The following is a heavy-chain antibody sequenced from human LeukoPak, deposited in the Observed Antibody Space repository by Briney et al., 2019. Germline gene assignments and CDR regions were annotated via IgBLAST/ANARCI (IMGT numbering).Heavy chain of an antibody. D-gene: IGHD6-13*01. CDR3: CRVGVAAAGTFSYYYGMDV. J-gene: IGHJ6*02. CDR2: FDPEDGET. Sequence: ASVKVSCTVSGYTLTELSMHWVRQAPGKGLEWMGGFDPEDGETIYAQKFQGRVTMTEDTSTDTAYMELSSLRSEDTAVYYCCRVGVAAAGTFSYYYGMDVWGQGTTVTVSS. CDR1: GYTLTELS. V-gene: IGHV1-24*01.